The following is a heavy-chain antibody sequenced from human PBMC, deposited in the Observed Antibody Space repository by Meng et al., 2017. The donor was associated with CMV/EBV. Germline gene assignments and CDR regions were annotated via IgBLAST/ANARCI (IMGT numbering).Heavy chain of an antibody. CDR1: GGSFSGYY. J-gene: IGHJ4*02. CDR3: ARGEQWLDRIFDY. D-gene: IGHD6-19*01. V-gene: IGHV4-34*01. Sequence: SETLSLTCAVYGGSFSGYYWSWIRQPPGKGLEWIGEINHSGSTNYNPSLKSRVTISVDTSKNQFPLKLSSVTAADTDVYYCARGEQWLDRIFDYWGQGTLVTVSS. CDR2: INHSGST.